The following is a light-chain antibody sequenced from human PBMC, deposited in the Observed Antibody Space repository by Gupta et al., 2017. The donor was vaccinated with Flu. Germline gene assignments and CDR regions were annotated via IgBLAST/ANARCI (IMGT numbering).Light chain of an antibody. CDR1: QSVCYNSHNKNY. V-gene: IGKV4-1*01. J-gene: IGKJ2*01. CDR2: WAS. CDR3: QQSDSGPLNI. Sequence: DIVMTQSPDSLTVSLGERATINCKSSQSVCYNSHNKNYLAWYQQKPGQAPNLLIYWASTRAAGVPDRFSGSGSGTDFTLTSSNVQAEDVAVYYCQQSDSGPLNIFGQGTRLEMK.